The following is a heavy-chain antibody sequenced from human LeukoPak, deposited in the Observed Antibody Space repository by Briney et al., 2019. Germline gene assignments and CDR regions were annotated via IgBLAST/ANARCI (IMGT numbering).Heavy chain of an antibody. J-gene: IGHJ4*02. CDR3: ARVRMTIFWGGYFDY. V-gene: IGHV4-4*07. D-gene: IGHD3-9*01. CDR2: IYTSGST. CDR1: GGSISSYY. Sequence: SETLSLTCTAYGGSISSYYWSWIRQPAGKGLEWIGRIYTSGSTNYNPSLKSRVTMSVDTSKNQFSLKLSSVTAADTAVYYCARVRMTIFWGGYFDYWGQGTLVTVSS.